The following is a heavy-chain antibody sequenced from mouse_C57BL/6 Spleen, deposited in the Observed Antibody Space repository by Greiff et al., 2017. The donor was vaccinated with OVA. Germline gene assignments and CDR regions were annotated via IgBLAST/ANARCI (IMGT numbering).Heavy chain of an antibody. CDR2: ISYSGST. Sequence: EVKLMESGPGMVKPSQSLSLTCTVTGYSITSGYDWHWIRHFPGNKLEWMGYISYSGSTNYNPSLKSRISITHDTSKNHFFLKLNSVTTEDTATYYGAREEGELGPYWYFDVWGTGTTVTVSS. V-gene: IGHV3-1*01. CDR3: AREEGELGPYWYFDV. CDR1: GYSITSGYD. D-gene: IGHD4-1*01. J-gene: IGHJ1*03.